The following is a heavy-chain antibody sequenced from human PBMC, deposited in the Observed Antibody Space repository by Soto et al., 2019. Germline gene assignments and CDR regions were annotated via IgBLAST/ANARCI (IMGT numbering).Heavy chain of an antibody. CDR1: GGSICSYY. D-gene: IGHD5-18*01. J-gene: IGHJ4*02. CDR2: IYYSGST. V-gene: IGHV4-59*01. CDR3: ARDNGYSYGYTLDH. Sequence: SESLSLTCTVSGGSICSYYWSWIRQPPGKGLEWIGYIYYSGSTNYNPSLKSRVTISVDTSKNQFSLKLSSVTAADTAVYYRARDNGYSYGYTLDHWGQGTLVTVSS.